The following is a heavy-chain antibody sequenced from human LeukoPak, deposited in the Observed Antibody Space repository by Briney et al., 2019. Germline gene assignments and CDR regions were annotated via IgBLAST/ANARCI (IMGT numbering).Heavy chain of an antibody. J-gene: IGHJ3*02. CDR1: GGTFSSYA. CDR3: ARDLTPGYYDTDGDAFDI. CDR2: IIPIFGTA. V-gene: IGHV1-69*13. Sequence: GASVNVSCKASGGTFSSYAISWVRQAPGQGLEWMGEIIPIFGTANYAQKFQGRVTITADESTSTAYMELSSLRSEDTAVYYCARDLTPGYYDTDGDAFDIWGQGTMVTVSS. D-gene: IGHD3-22*01.